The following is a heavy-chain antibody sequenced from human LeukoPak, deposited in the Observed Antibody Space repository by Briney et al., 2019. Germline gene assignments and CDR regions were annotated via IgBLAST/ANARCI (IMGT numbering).Heavy chain of an antibody. J-gene: IGHJ1*01. D-gene: IGHD2-15*01. CDR3: ARAEDIDDPGPFQH. V-gene: IGHV3-33*01. CDR2: IWYDGSNK. CDR1: GFTFSSYG. Sequence: GGSLRLSCAASGFTFSSYGMHWVRQAPGKGLEWVAVIWYDGSNKYYADSVKGRFTISRDNSKNTLYLQMNSLRAEDTAVYYCARAEDIDDPGPFQHWGQGTLVTVSS.